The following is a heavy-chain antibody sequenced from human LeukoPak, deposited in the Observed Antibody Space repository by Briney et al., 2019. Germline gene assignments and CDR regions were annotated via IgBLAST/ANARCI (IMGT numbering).Heavy chain of an antibody. CDR3: AEAAGMGSSRYYNWFDP. CDR1: GGTFSSYA. V-gene: IGHV1-69*05. Sequence: SVKVSCKASGGTFSSYAISWVRQAPGQGLEWMGGIIPIFGTANYAQKFQGRVTITTDESTSTAYMELSSLRSEDTAVYYCAEAAGMGSSRYYNWFDPWGQGTLVTVSP. D-gene: IGHD6-13*01. CDR2: IIPIFGTA. J-gene: IGHJ5*02.